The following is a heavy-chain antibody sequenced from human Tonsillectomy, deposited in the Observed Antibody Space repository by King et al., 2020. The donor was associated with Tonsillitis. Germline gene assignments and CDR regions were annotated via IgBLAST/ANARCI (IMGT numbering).Heavy chain of an antibody. D-gene: IGHD3-9*01. CDR1: GYSFTSYW. V-gene: IGHV5-51*03. CDR2: IYPGDTDT. CDR3: ARGGYDTLTGYYHNDY. Sequence: VQLVESGAEVKKPGESLKISCKGSGYSFTSYWIGWVRQMPGKGLEWMGMIYPGDTDTRYRPSLQGQVTISADKSISTAYLQWSSLRASDTAIYYCARGGYDTLTGYYHNDYWGQGTLVTVSS. J-gene: IGHJ4*02.